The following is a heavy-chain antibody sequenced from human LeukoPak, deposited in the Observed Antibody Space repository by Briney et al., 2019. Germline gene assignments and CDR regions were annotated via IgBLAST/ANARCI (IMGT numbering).Heavy chain of an antibody. V-gene: IGHV3-30*18. Sequence: GGSLRLSCAASGFTFSSYGMHWVRQAPGKGLEWVAVISYDGSNKYYADSVKGRFTISRDNSKNTLYLQMNSLRAEDTAVYYCAKVYSSSWYWFDYWGQGTLVTVSS. D-gene: IGHD6-13*01. CDR3: AKVYSSSWYWFDY. CDR2: ISYDGSNK. CDR1: GFTFSSYG. J-gene: IGHJ4*02.